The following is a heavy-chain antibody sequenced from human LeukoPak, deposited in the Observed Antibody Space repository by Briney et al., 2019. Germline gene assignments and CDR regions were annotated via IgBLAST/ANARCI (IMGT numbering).Heavy chain of an antibody. CDR2: INSGGSTT. CDR1: GFPFSSYG. CDR3: AKDQGDGGDWFDP. Sequence: GGSLRLSCAASGFPFSSYGMNWVRQAPGKGLEWVSYINSGGSTTFYADSVKGRFTISRDNTKNSLYLQMNSLRAEDTAVYYCAKDQGDGGDWFDPWGQGTLVTVSS. V-gene: IGHV3-48*04. J-gene: IGHJ5*02. D-gene: IGHD2-21*01.